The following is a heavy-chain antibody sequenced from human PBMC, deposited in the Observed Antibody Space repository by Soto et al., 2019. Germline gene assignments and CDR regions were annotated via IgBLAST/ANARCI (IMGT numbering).Heavy chain of an antibody. CDR2: INAGIGNT. V-gene: IGHV1-3*05. CDR3: AMSIVVVTALDY. D-gene: IGHD2-21*02. J-gene: IGHJ4*02. CDR1: GYTFTSYA. Sequence: QVQLVQSGAEEKKPGASVKVSCKASGYTFTSYAMHWVRQAPGQRLEWMGWINAGIGNTKYSQKFQGRVTITRDTSASTAYMELSSLRSEDTAVYYCAMSIVVVTALDYWGQGTLVTVSS.